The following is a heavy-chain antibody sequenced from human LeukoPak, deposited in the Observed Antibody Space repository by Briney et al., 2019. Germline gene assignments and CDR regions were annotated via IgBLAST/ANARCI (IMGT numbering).Heavy chain of an antibody. CDR3: ARMRRDYYYYYRDV. CDR2: SNPNSGST. CDR1: GYTYTGYC. V-gene: IGHV1-2*02. Sequence: ASVKVSCKASGYTYTGYCMHWVRQAPGQGLEWIGWSNPNSGSTNYAQKCQGRVTMTRHTTIRTAYMELSRLRSDDTAVYDCARMRRDYYYYYRDVWGKRTAVTVSS. J-gene: IGHJ6*03.